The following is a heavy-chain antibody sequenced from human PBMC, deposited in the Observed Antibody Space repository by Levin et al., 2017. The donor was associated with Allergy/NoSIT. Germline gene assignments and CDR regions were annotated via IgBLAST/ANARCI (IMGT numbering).Heavy chain of an antibody. Sequence: GESLKISCAASGFTFSSYAMSWVRQAPGKGLEWVSAISGSGGSTYYADSVKGRFTISRDNSKNTLYLQMNSLRAEDTAVYYCAKGQRFGDWHDYWGQGTLVTVSS. CDR2: ISGSGGST. CDR1: GFTFSSYA. V-gene: IGHV3-23*01. CDR3: AKGQRFGDWHDY. J-gene: IGHJ4*02. D-gene: IGHD3-10*01.